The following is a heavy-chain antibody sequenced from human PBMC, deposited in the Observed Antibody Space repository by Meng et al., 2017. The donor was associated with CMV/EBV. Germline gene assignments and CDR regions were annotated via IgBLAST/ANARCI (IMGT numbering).Heavy chain of an antibody. CDR3: ARDLGSRITIFGVVTSGNWFDP. Sequence: GSLRLSCAVYGGSFSGYYWSWIRQPPGKGLEWIGEINHSGSTNYNPSLKSRVTISVDTSKNQFSLKLSSVTAADTAVYYCARDLGSRITIFGVVTSGNWFDPWGQGTLVTVSS. D-gene: IGHD3-3*01. V-gene: IGHV4-34*01. J-gene: IGHJ5*02. CDR2: INHSGST. CDR1: GGSFSGYY.